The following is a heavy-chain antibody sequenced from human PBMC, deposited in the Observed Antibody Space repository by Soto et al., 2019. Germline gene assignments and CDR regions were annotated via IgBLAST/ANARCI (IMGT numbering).Heavy chain of an antibody. CDR1: GDSISSSGYY. J-gene: IGHJ5*02. D-gene: IGHD3-10*01. CDR2: IYYSGST. Sequence: QLQLQESGPGLVKPSETLSLTCTVSGDSISSSGYYWGWIRQPPGQGLEWIGSIYYSGSTYYNPSLKSRVTISVDTSKNQFSLKLSSVTAADTAVYYCARQGAGYYGYVTWFDPWGQGTLVTVSS. V-gene: IGHV4-39*01. CDR3: ARQGAGYYGYVTWFDP.